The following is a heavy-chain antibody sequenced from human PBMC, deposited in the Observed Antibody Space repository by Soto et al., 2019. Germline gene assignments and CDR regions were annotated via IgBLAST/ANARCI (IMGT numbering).Heavy chain of an antibody. CDR3: ARSAMVRGVTPGY. J-gene: IGHJ4*02. CDR1: GGSISSYY. V-gene: IGHV4-59*01. CDR2: IYYSGST. D-gene: IGHD3-10*01. Sequence: PSETLSLTCTVSGGSISSYYWSWIRQPPGKGLEWIGYIYYSGSTNYNPSPKSRVTISVDTSKNQFSLKLSSVTAADTAVYYCARSAMVRGVTPGYWGQGTLVNVSS.